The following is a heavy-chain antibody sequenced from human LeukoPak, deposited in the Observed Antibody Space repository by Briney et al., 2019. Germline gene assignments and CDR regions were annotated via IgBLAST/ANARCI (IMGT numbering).Heavy chain of an antibody. V-gene: IGHV1-2*02. Sequence: ASVKVSCKASGYTFSYYYMHWVRQAPGQGLEWMGWINPNSGGTNYSQKLKSSITMTRDTSIRAASMELSRLRSDDTSVYYCARGLGSSFADRYGMDVWGQGTTVTVSS. CDR2: INPNSGGT. D-gene: IGHD6-6*01. J-gene: IGHJ6*02. CDR1: GYTFSYYY. CDR3: ARGLGSSFADRYGMDV.